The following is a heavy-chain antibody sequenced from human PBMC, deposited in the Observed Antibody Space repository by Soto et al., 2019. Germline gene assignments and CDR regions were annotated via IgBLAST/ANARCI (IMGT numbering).Heavy chain of an antibody. CDR3: AKDGVDDSSELYFYYYMDV. CDR1: GFTFSTYG. V-gene: IGHV3-23*01. Sequence: PGGSLRLSCAASGFTFSTYGMSWVRQAPGKGLEWVSVISASGISAYYSDSVKGRFTMSRDNSKNTLNLQMSSLRAEDMAVYYCAKDGVDDSSELYFYYYMDVWGKGTTVTVSS. CDR2: ISASGISA. D-gene: IGHD1-7*01. J-gene: IGHJ6*03.